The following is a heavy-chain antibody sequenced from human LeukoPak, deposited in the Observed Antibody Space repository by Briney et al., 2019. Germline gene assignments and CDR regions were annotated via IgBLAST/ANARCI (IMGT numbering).Heavy chain of an antibody. CDR2: IDQSGGHI. J-gene: IGHJ4*02. CDR1: GFTVSSNY. CDR3: AKDYRGSGEVGETGPLDY. Sequence: GGSLRLSCAASGFTVSSNYMSWVRQAPAKGLEWVSGIDQSGGHIHYADSVKGRFTISRDNSKNTLHLQMSSLRAEDTAVYYCAKDYRGSGEVGETGPLDYWGQGTLVTVSS. D-gene: IGHD1-14*01. V-gene: IGHV3-53*01.